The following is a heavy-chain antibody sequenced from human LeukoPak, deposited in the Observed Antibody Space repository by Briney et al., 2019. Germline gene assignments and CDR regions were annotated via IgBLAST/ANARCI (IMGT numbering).Heavy chain of an antibody. CDR3: ARGGYYGSGPMDV. CDR1: GFTFDDYA. V-gene: IGHV3-9*03. Sequence: GGSLRLSCVALGFTFDDYAMHWVRQAPGKGLEWVSGISWNSGSIGYADSVKGRFTISRDNAKNSLYLQMNSLRAEDMALYYCARGGYYGSGPMDVWGKGTTVTVSS. CDR2: ISWNSGSI. J-gene: IGHJ6*04. D-gene: IGHD3-10*01.